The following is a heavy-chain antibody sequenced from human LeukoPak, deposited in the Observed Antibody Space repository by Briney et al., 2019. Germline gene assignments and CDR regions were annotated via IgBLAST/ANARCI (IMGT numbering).Heavy chain of an antibody. CDR2: ISYDGRSK. V-gene: IGHV3-30*18. D-gene: IGHD4-11*01. J-gene: IGHJ6*02. CDR3: AKDLGYYSSYYYGMDV. Sequence: GGSLRLSCAASGFTFSSSGMHWVRQAPGKGLEWVAVISYDGRSKYYGDSVKGRFTISRDNSKNTLYLQMNSLRAEDSAVYYCAKDLGYYSSYYYGMDVWGQGTTVTVSS. CDR1: GFTFSSSG.